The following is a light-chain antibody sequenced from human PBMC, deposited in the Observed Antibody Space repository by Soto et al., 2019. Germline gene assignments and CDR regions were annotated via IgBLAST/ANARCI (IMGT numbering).Light chain of an antibody. CDR3: SSYTTGNTRQIL. Sequence: QSALTQPDSVAGSPGQSINISCTGTSSDVGGYNYVSWYQHHPGKAPKLIIYDVSNRPSGVSNPVSGSKSGNTASLTISGIQPEDEADYYCSSYTTGNTRQILFGTGTKLNVL. CDR1: SSDVGGYNY. V-gene: IGLV2-14*03. J-gene: IGLJ1*01. CDR2: DVS.